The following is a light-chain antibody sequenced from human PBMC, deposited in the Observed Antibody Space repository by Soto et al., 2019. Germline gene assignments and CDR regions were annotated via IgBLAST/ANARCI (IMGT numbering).Light chain of an antibody. CDR3: QPYGSSHT. J-gene: IGKJ5*01. CDR1: RSISDW. Sequence: IHMAQAPCSLSPSIVDGFPITFWARRSISDWLAWYQQKPGKVPKGLIYDASSLESGVSSRFSGRGYGTDVTLTRSRLAPEDSPAYYGQPYGSSHTFAEGTRLAIK. CDR2: DAS. V-gene: IGKV1-5*01.